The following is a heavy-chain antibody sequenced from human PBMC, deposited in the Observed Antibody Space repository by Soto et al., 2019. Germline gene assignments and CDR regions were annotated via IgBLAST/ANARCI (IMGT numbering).Heavy chain of an antibody. CDR2: INAGDGHT. Sequence: QVQLVQSGAEVKKPGASVKVSCKASGYTFTDYTIQWVRQAPGQRPEWMGWINAGDGHTTYSQKFQGRVTISRDTSASTAYMELRSLRSEDTAVYNCAREDGSGTFQRGDLDNWGQGTLVTVSS. J-gene: IGHJ4*02. CDR1: GYTFTDYT. CDR3: AREDGSGTFQRGDLDN. V-gene: IGHV1-3*01. D-gene: IGHD3-10*01.